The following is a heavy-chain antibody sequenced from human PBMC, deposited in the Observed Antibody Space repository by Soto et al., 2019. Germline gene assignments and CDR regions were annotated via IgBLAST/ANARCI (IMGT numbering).Heavy chain of an antibody. CDR1: GGSFSGYY. Sequence: SETLSLTCAVYGGSFSGYYWSWIRQPPGKGLEWIGEINHSGSTNYNPSLKSRVTISVDTSKNQFSLKLSSVTAADTAVYYCARGRGYDFWSGYLPHYYYYYMDVWGKGTTVTVSS. CDR2: INHSGST. J-gene: IGHJ6*03. V-gene: IGHV4-34*01. D-gene: IGHD3-3*01. CDR3: ARGRGYDFWSGYLPHYYYYYMDV.